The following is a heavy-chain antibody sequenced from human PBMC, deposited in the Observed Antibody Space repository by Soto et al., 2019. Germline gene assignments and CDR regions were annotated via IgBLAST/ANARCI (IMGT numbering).Heavy chain of an antibody. D-gene: IGHD4-4*01. CDR1: GFTFSSYA. V-gene: IGHV3-23*01. CDR2: ISGSGGST. J-gene: IGHJ3*02. Sequence: EVQLLESGGGLVQPGGSLRLSCAASGFTFSSYAMSWVRQAPGKGLEWVSAISGSGGSTYYADSVKGWFTISRDNSKKTLDLQMNSLRADESAVYYCAKDRGTTVSPRDAFDIWGQGTIVTVSS. CDR3: AKDRGTTVSPRDAFDI.